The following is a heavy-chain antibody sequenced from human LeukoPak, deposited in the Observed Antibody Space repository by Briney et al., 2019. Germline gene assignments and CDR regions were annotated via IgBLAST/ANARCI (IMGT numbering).Heavy chain of an antibody. J-gene: IGHJ5*02. CDR2: INHSGST. CDR1: GGSFSGYY. Sequence: SETLSLTCAVYGGSFSGYYWSWIRQPPGKGLEWIGEINHSGSTNYNASLKSRVTISVDTSRNQFSLRLSSVTAADTAVYYCAPRGDIEHSYGYGKWFDPWGQGTRVTVSS. V-gene: IGHV4-34*01. D-gene: IGHD5-18*01. CDR3: APRGDIEHSYGYGKWFDP.